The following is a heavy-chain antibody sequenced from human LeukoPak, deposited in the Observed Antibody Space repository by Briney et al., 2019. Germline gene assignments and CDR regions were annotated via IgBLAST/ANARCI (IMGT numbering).Heavy chain of an antibody. CDR2: IWYDGSNG. Sequence: PGGSLRLSCAASGFTFSSFGMHWVRQAPGKGLEWVTSIWYDGSNGKYADSVKGRFTISRDNSKNTLYLQMNSLSAEDTAVYYCAKDWSGPLDYWGQGSRVTVSP. CDR1: GFTFSSFG. J-gene: IGHJ4*02. D-gene: IGHD3/OR15-3a*01. V-gene: IGHV3-30*02. CDR3: AKDWSGPLDY.